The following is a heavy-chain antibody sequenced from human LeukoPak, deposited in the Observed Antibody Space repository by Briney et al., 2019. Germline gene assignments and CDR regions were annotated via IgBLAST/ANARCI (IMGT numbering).Heavy chain of an antibody. CDR1: GFTFSDYY. Sequence: GSLRLSCAASGFTFSDYYMSWIRQAPGKGLEWVSYISSSGSTIYYADSVKGRFTISRDNAKNSLYLQMSSLRAEDTAVYYCARALWEGVYYYYGMDVWGQGTAVTVSS. V-gene: IGHV3-11*01. CDR2: ISSSGSTI. CDR3: ARALWEGVYYYYGMDV. D-gene: IGHD1-26*01. J-gene: IGHJ6*02.